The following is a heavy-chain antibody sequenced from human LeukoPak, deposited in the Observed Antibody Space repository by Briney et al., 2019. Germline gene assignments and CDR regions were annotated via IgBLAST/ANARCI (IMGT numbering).Heavy chain of an antibody. J-gene: IGHJ3*02. CDR1: GFPFSGYA. CDR3: ARESGLSNTSRDVFDI. Sequence: WRSLRRSSSGSGFPFSGYAMHWVRHAPGKGRVGGADISYDGSIKDYGDSGKVRFTIARDNCKNTMYLQTNRLRGADTAVSECARESGLSNTSRDVFDIWGQGTMGTVSP. CDR2: ISYDGSIK. V-gene: IGHV3-30*04. D-gene: IGHD3-10*01.